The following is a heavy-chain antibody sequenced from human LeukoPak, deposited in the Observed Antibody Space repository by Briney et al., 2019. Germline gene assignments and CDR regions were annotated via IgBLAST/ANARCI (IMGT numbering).Heavy chain of an antibody. CDR2: IYYSGSP. J-gene: IGHJ4*02. Sequence: SETLSLTCTVSGGSISSSDYYWGWIRQPPGKGLEWIGSIYYSGSPHCDPSLRSRVTISVDTSKKQFSLKVNSVTAADTAVYYCTRGAGWLIDYWGQGILVTVSS. V-gene: IGHV4-39*07. D-gene: IGHD3-16*01. CDR3: TRGAGWLIDY. CDR1: GGSISSSDYY.